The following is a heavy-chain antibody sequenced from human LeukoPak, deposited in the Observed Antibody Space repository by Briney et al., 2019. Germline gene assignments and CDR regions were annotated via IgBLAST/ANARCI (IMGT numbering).Heavy chain of an antibody. V-gene: IGHV1-3*01. D-gene: IGHD3-16*01. CDR1: GYTFTSYA. CDR2: INVGNGNT. J-gene: IGHJ4*02. CDR3: ARDNDSRDPPHFDY. Sequence: ASVKVSCKASGYTFTSYALHWVRQAPGQRLEWMGWINVGNGNTKYSQKFQGRVTITRDTSARTAYMELSSLRSEDTAVYYCARDNDSRDPPHFDYWGQGTLVTVSS.